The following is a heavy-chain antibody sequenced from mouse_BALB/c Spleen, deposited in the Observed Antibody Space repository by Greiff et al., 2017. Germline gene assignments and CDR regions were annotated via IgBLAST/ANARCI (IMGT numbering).Heavy chain of an antibody. V-gene: IGHV14-4*02. CDR1: GFTFTDYY. CDR3: NAWDGYYYFDY. D-gene: IGHD2-3*01. J-gene: IGHJ2*01. CDR2: IDPENGDT. Sequence: EVQLQQSGAELVRSGASVKLSCTASGFTFTDYYMHWVKQRPGQGLEWIGCIDPENGDTEYAPKFQGKATMTADTSSNTAYLQLSSLTSEDAAVYYCNAWDGYYYFDYWGQGTTVTVSS.